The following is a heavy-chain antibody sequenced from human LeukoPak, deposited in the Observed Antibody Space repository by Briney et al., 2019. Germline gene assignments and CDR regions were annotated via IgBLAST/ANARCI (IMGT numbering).Heavy chain of an antibody. V-gene: IGHV3-23*01. CDR2: ISGSGGST. Sequence: PGGSLRLSCAASGFTFSNYAMSWVRQAPGKGLEWVSAISGSGGSTYYADSVKGRFTISRDNSKNTLYLQMNSLRAEDTAVYYCAKDIVVIGITYFDCWGQGTLVTVSS. J-gene: IGHJ4*02. D-gene: IGHD3-22*01. CDR1: GFTFSNYA. CDR3: AKDIVVIGITYFDC.